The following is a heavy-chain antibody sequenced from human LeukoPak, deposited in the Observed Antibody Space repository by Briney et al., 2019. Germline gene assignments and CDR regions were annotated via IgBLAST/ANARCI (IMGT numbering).Heavy chain of an antibody. D-gene: IGHD2-15*01. Sequence: GGSLRLSCATSGFTFSKYCMSWVRQAPGKGLEWVANIKQDGIEKYYVDSVKGRFTISRDNAKNSLYLQMSSLRAEDTAIYYCARSSRVDANDAFDIWGQGTMVTVSP. CDR1: GFTFSKYC. J-gene: IGHJ3*02. V-gene: IGHV3-7*04. CDR2: IKQDGIEK. CDR3: ARSSRVDANDAFDI.